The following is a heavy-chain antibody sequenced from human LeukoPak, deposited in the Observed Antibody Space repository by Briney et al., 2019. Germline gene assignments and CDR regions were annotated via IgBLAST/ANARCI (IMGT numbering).Heavy chain of an antibody. CDR1: GGSISSYY. D-gene: IGHD3-22*01. CDR2: IYYSGST. V-gene: IGHV4-39*07. J-gene: IGHJ4*02. CDR3: ATLGFSSGYYYYFDH. Sequence: SETLSLTCTVSGGSISSYYWGWIRQPLGKGLEWIGSIYYSGSTYYNPSLKSRVTISVDTSKNQFSLKLSSVTAADTAVYYCATLGFSSGYYYYFDHWGQGTLVTVSS.